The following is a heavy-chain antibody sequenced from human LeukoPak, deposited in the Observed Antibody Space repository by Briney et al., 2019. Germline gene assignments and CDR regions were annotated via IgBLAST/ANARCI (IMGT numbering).Heavy chain of an antibody. CDR2: IYYSGST. Sequence: PSETLSLTCTVSGGSISSGGYYWSWIRQPPGKGLEWIGYIYYSGSTYYNPSLKSRVTISVDRSKNQFSLKLSSVTAADTAVYYCARGYCTNGVCYLFDYWGQGTLVTVSS. CDR1: GGSISSGGYY. V-gene: IGHV4-30-2*01. J-gene: IGHJ4*02. D-gene: IGHD2-8*01. CDR3: ARGYCTNGVCYLFDY.